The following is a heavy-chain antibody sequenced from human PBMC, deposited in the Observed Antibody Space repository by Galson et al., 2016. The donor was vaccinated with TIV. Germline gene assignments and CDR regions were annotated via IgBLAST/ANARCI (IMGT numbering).Heavy chain of an antibody. CDR1: GFTFSTFW. D-gene: IGHD4-17*01. CDR2: IKQDGSDK. CDR3: VRDWDDYGHHTAFDS. J-gene: IGHJ4*02. V-gene: IGHV3-7*01. Sequence: SLRLSCAASGFTFSTFWMSWVRQAPGKGLEWVANIKQDGSDKNYVDSVKGRFTISRDHTKNSVFPQMSSLRAEDTAVYYCVRDWDDYGHHTAFDSWGQGTQVTVSS.